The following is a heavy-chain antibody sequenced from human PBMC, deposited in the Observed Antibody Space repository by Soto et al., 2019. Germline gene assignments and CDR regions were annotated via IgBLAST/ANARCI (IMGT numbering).Heavy chain of an antibody. CDR3: ARGKWGLDV. Sequence: VYLVESGGGLVQPGGSLRLSCAASGFIFSDHYMDWVRQAPGKGLEWVGRSRDKANSYTTEYAASVKGRFTISRDDSKNSLYLQMISLKTEDTAVYYCARGKWGLDVWGQGTTDTVSS. D-gene: IGHD3-16*01. V-gene: IGHV3-72*01. CDR2: SRDKANSYTT. J-gene: IGHJ6*02. CDR1: GFIFSDHY.